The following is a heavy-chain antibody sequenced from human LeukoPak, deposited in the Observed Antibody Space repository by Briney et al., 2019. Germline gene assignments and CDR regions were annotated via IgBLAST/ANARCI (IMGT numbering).Heavy chain of an antibody. CDR3: ARGKYDSSPFLQH. D-gene: IGHD3-22*01. J-gene: IGHJ1*01. CDR2: ISSSGSII. CDR1: GFAVSSNH. V-gene: IGHV3-48*01. Sequence: GSLRLSCAASGFAVSSNHMNWVRQAPGKGLEWVSYISSSGSIIYYADSVQGRFTISRDNAKNSMYLQMNSLRAEDTAVYYCARGKYDSSPFLQHWGQGTLVTVSS.